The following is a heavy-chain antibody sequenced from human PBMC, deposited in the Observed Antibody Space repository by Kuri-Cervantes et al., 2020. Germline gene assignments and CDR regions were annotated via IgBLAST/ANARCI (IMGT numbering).Heavy chain of an antibody. Sequence: GGSLRLSCAASGFTFTSYSMNWVRQAPGKGLEWVSAISGSGGSTYYADSVKGRFTISRDNSRNTLYLQMNSLRAEDTAVYYCARTVSGRSSHKFDYWGQGTLVTVSS. CDR3: ARTVSGRSSHKFDY. CDR1: GFTFTSYS. J-gene: IGHJ4*02. V-gene: IGHV3-23*01. D-gene: IGHD6-6*01. CDR2: ISGSGGST.